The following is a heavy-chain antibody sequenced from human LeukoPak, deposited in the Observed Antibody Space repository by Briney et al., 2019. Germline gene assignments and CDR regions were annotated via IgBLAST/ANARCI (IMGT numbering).Heavy chain of an antibody. Sequence: ASVKVSFKASGGTFSSYAISWVRQAPGRGLEWMGGIIPIFGTANYAQKFQGRVTITAGESTSTAYMELSSLRSEDTAVYYCARAKDIVVVPHAFDIWGQGTMVTVSS. V-gene: IGHV1-69*13. CDR3: ARAKDIVVVPHAFDI. D-gene: IGHD2-2*01. J-gene: IGHJ3*02. CDR2: IIPIFGTA. CDR1: GGTFSSYA.